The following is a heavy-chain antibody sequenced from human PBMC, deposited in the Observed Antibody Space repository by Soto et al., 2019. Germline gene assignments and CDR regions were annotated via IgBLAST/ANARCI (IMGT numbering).Heavy chain of an antibody. Sequence: PSETLSLTCTVSGGSISSGDYYWSWIRQPPGKGLEWIGYIYYSGSTNYNPSLKSRVTISVDTSKNQFSLKLSSVTAADTAAYYCARVYSSGWVDYWGQGTLVTVSS. D-gene: IGHD6-19*01. CDR2: IYYSGST. J-gene: IGHJ4*02. CDR3: ARVYSSGWVDY. CDR1: GGSISSGDYY. V-gene: IGHV4-61*08.